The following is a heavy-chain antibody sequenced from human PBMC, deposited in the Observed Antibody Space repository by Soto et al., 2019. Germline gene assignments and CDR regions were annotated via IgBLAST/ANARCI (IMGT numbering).Heavy chain of an antibody. CDR2: IYHSGST. CDR3: ARLGPYASGTYSFRHNRFDP. J-gene: IGHJ5*02. D-gene: IGHD3-10*01. V-gene: IGHV4-4*02. CDR1: GGSISSSNW. Sequence: SETLSLTCAISGGSISSSNWWSWVRQPPGKGLEWIGEIYHSGSTNYNPSLKSRVTISVDKSKNQFSLKLSSVTAADTAVYYCARLGPYASGTYSFRHNRFDPWGQGTLVTVSS.